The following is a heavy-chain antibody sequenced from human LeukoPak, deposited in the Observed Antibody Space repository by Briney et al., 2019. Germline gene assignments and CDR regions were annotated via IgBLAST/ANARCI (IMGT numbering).Heavy chain of an antibody. Sequence: GRSLRLSCAASGFTFSSYAMHWVRQAPGQGLEWMGIINPSGGSTSYAQKLQGRVTMTTDTSTSTAYMELRSLRSDDTAVYYCARGGYSSGWYWEDHYYYYMDVWGKGTTVTVSS. D-gene: IGHD6-19*01. CDR3: ARGGYSSGWYWEDHYYYYMDV. V-gene: IGHV1-46*01. CDR2: INPSGGST. J-gene: IGHJ6*03. CDR1: GFTFSSYA.